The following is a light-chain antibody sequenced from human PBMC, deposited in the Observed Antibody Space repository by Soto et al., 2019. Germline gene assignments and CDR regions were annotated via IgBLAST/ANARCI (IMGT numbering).Light chain of an antibody. J-gene: IGKJ1*01. CDR2: GAS. CDR1: QSVNNN. Sequence: EIVMTQSPATLSVSPGERATLSCRASQSVNNNLAWYQQKPGQAPRLLIHGASTRATGSPARFSGSGSGTEFTLTISSLQSEDFAVYCCQQYDHWPRTFGQGTKVDIK. V-gene: IGKV3-15*01. CDR3: QQYDHWPRT.